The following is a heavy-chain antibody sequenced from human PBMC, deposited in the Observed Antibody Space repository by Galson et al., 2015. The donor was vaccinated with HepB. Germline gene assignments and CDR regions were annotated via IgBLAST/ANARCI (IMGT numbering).Heavy chain of an antibody. CDR1: GFSLRTSGVG. V-gene: IGHV2-5*02. D-gene: IGHD3-3*01. J-gene: IGHJ4*02. CDR2: IYWDDDK. CDR3: AHGGGGYYDYWSGYYFNY. Sequence: PSLVKPTPTLTLTCSFSGFSLRTSGVGVGWIRQPPGKALEWVALIYWDDDKHYNPSLKIRLTITKDASKNQVVITMTNMDTLDTATYHCAHGGGGYYDYWSGYYFNYWVQVALGTVPS.